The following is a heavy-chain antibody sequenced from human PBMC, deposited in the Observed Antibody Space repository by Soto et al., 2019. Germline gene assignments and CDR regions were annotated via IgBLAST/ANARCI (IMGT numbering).Heavy chain of an antibody. Sequence: PSETLSLTCTVSGGSISSYYWSWIRQPPGKGLEWIGYIYYSGSTNYNPSLKSRVTISVDTSKNQFSLKLSSVTAADTAVYYCARGLISGSGSVYFDYWGQGTLVTVSS. CDR1: GGSISSYY. CDR2: IYYSGST. J-gene: IGHJ4*02. D-gene: IGHD3-10*01. CDR3: ARGLISGSGSVYFDY. V-gene: IGHV4-59*01.